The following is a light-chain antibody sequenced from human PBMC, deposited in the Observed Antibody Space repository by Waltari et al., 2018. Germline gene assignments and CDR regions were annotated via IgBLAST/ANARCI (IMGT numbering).Light chain of an antibody. CDR2: WAS. Sequence: DIVMTQSPDSLAVSLGEKATISCKSSQTVLYSDNNNYLGWYQQKPGQPPKVLIKWASTRGPGVPDRFVGSGSGTDFTLTINSLQAEDVAVYYCQQYFGTPVTFGQGTRLEIK. J-gene: IGKJ2*01. CDR3: QQYFGTPVT. CDR1: QTVLYSDNNNY. V-gene: IGKV4-1*01.